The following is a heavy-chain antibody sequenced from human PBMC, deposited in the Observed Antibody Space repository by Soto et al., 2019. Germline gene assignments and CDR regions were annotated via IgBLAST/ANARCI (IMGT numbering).Heavy chain of an antibody. Sequence: EVQLLESGGGLVKPGGSLRVSCAASGFSFSSDGMSWVRQAPGKGLEWFSAISASGGSTFYVDSVKGRFTISRDNSKNTLFLQMNSLRAEDTAVYYCAKRYYYDGSGPYGMDVWGQGTTVTVSS. CDR2: ISASGGST. CDR3: AKRYYYDGSGPYGMDV. J-gene: IGHJ6*02. V-gene: IGHV3-23*01. CDR1: GFSFSSDG. D-gene: IGHD3-22*01.